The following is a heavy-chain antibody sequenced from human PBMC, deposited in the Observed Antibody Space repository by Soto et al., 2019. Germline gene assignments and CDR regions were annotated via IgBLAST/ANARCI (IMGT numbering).Heavy chain of an antibody. D-gene: IGHD6-19*01. V-gene: IGHV3-33*01. J-gene: IGHJ4*02. CDR2: IWYDGSNE. Sequence: QVQLVESGGGVVQPGRSLRLSCAASGFTFSGYGMHWVRQPPGKGLAWVAVIWYDGSNENYADTVKGRFTISRDNSKNTLYLQMNSLRDEDRAVYYCARRFSSGWYADYWGQGTLVTGSS. CDR3: ARRFSSGWYADY. CDR1: GFTFSGYG.